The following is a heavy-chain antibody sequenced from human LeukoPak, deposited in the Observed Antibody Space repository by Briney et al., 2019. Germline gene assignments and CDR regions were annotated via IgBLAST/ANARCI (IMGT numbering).Heavy chain of an antibody. J-gene: IGHJ6*04. CDR2: IYPGGVT. V-gene: IGHV3-53*01. D-gene: IGHD3-22*01. CDR1: GFTINTNY. CDR3: AREIGYYLDSDDSRLRGRLDV. Sequence: GGSLRLSCAASGFTINTNYMNWVRQAPERGLEWLSVIYPGGVTKYAESVKGRFTVSRDIAKNTVYLEMNDLRAEDTALYYCAREIGYYLDSDDSRLRGRLDVWGKGTSVTVSS.